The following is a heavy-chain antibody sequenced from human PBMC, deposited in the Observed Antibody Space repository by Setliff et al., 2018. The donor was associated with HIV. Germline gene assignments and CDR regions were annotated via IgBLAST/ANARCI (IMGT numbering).Heavy chain of an antibody. CDR2: INSGTVNT. Sequence: ASVKVSCKASGYIFTSYPLHWVRQAPGERLEWVGWINSGTVNTKYAEKFQGRVAITRDTSATTAYMELSSLTSEDTAVYYCARDRSLAHFDYWGQGTLVTVSS. V-gene: IGHV1-3*01. J-gene: IGHJ4*02. CDR3: ARDRSLAHFDY. CDR1: GYIFTSYP. D-gene: IGHD1-26*01.